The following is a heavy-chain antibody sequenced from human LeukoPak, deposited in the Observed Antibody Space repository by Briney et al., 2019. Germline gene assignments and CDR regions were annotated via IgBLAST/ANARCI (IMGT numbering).Heavy chain of an antibody. CDR2: IHYSGST. D-gene: IGHD3-10*01. CDR3: ARRAHGEEPYYFDY. V-gene: IGHV4-39*07. CDR1: GGSIRSSNNY. Sequence: SETLSLTCTVSGGSIRSSNNYWGWIRQPPGKGLEWIGGIHYSGSTYYYPSLKSRVTISVDTSKNQFSLKLSSVTAADTAVYYCARRAHGEEPYYFDYWGQGTLVTVSS. J-gene: IGHJ4*02.